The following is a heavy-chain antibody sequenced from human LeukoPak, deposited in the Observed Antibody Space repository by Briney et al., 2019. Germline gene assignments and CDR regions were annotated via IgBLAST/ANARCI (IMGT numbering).Heavy chain of an antibody. CDR3: ARGGYSGYGYSGGWYYGMDV. V-gene: IGHV1-18*04. Sequence: ASVKVSCKASGYTFTSYGISWVRQAPGQGLEWMGWISAYNGNTNYAQKLQGRVTMTTDTSTSTVYMELRSLRSDDTAVYYCARGGYSGYGYSGGWYYGMDVWGKGTTVTVSS. J-gene: IGHJ6*04. D-gene: IGHD5-12*01. CDR2: ISAYNGNT. CDR1: GYTFTSYG.